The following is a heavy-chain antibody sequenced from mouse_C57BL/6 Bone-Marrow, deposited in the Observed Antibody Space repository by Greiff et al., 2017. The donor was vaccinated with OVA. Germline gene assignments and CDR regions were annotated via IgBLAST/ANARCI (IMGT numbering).Heavy chain of an antibody. J-gene: IGHJ2*01. Sequence: VQLQQPGAELVRPGSSVKLSRKASGYTFSSYWMHWVKQRPIQGLEWIGNIYPSDSETHYNQKFKDKATLTVDKSSSTAYKQLSSLTSEDSAVYYCARWRTGTLYFDYWGQGTTLTVSS. CDR2: IYPSDSET. V-gene: IGHV1-52*01. CDR3: ARWRTGTLYFDY. D-gene: IGHD4-1*01. CDR1: GYTFSSYW.